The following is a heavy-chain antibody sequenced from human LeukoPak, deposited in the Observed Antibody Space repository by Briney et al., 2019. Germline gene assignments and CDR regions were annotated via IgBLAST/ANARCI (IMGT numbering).Heavy chain of an antibody. J-gene: IGHJ6*02. D-gene: IGHD2-2*01. Sequence: PGGSLRLSCAASGFTFSSYGMHWVRQAPGKGLEWVAVIWYDGSNKYYADSVKGRFTISRDNSKNTLYLQMNSLRAEDTAVYYCAREIARNSGIVVVPAAPILYYYGMDVWGQGTTVTVSS. V-gene: IGHV3-33*01. CDR2: IWYDGSNK. CDR3: AREIARNSGIVVVPAAPILYYYGMDV. CDR1: GFTFSSYG.